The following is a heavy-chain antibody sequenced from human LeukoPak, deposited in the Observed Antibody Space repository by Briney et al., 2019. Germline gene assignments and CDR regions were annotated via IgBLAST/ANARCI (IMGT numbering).Heavy chain of an antibody. D-gene: IGHD5-24*01. J-gene: IGHJ5*02. Sequence: ASGKVSCKAFGYTFTSNYMHWVRQAPGQGPEWMGVISPSGGSTTYAQKFQGRVTLTRDMSTSTDYLELSSPRSEDTAVYYCARDNSVRDEAWWFNPWGQGTLVTVSS. CDR3: ARDNSVRDEAWWFNP. CDR2: ISPSGGST. V-gene: IGHV1-46*01. CDR1: GYTFTSNY.